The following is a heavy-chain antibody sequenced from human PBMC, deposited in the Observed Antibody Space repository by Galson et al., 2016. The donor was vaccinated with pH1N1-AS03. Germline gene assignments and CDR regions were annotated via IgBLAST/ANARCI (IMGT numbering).Heavy chain of an antibody. CDR3: ARHGRPHSGVLTALTAFDY. CDR1: GGSFTYYY. Sequence: LSLTCNVSGGSFTYYYWSWIRQPPGKGLEWIGYIYYSGSTNYHPSLRSRLTISLDTSKNQISLELSSVTAADTAVHYCARHGRPHSGVLTALTAFDYWGPGALVTVSS. J-gene: IGHJ4*02. D-gene: IGHD3-9*01. CDR2: IYYSGST. V-gene: IGHV4-59*08.